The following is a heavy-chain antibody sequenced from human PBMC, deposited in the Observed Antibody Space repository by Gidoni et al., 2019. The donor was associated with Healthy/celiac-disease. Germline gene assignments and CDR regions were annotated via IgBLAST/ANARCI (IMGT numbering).Heavy chain of an antibody. Sequence: QVQLVQSGAEVKTPGASVKVSCMASGYTFPSYDINWVRQATGQGLEWMGWMNPNSGNTGYAQKFQGRVTMTRNTSISTAYMELSSLRSEDTAVYYCARGSSGWYPEAFDIWGQGTMVTVSS. CDR2: MNPNSGNT. CDR3: ARGSSGWYPEAFDI. CDR1: GYTFPSYD. V-gene: IGHV1-8*01. J-gene: IGHJ3*02. D-gene: IGHD6-19*01.